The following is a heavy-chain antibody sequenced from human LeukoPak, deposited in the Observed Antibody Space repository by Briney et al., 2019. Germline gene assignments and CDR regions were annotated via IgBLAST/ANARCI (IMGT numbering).Heavy chain of an antibody. CDR2: IYYSGST. J-gene: IGHJ4*02. CDR1: GGSLSSSRDY. CDR3: ARHVEIAVAGPIDY. V-gene: IGHV4-39*01. D-gene: IGHD6-19*01. Sequence: SETLSLTCTVSGGSLSSSRDYWGWIRQPPGKGLEWIGSIYYSGSTYYNPSLKSRVTISVDTSKNQFSLKLSSVTAADTAVYYCARHVEIAVAGPIDYWGQGTLVTVSS.